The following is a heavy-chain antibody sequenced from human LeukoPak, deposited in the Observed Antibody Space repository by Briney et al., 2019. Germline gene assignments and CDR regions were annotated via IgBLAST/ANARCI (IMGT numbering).Heavy chain of an antibody. V-gene: IGHV5-51*01. D-gene: IGHD4-17*01. CDR2: IYPGDSDT. CDR1: GYSRTNYW. Sequence: GESLKISCLGSGYSRTNYWIGGVRQMPGKGLEWMGIIYPGDSDTRYSPSFQGQVTISADKSISTAYLQWSSLKASDTAMYYGARRGGNYGDYYLDNRGPGTLVTVSS. J-gene: IGHJ4*02. CDR3: ARRGGNYGDYYLDN.